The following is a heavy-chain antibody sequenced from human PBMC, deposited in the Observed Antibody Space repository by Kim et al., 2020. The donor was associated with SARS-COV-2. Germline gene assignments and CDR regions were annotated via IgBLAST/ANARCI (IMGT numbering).Heavy chain of an antibody. CDR2: TYYNSKWNN. CDR1: GDSVSRNGVA. CDR3: GRSVGGSGFSY. D-gene: IGHD1-26*01. Sequence: SQTLSLTCAISGDSVSRNGVAWTWIRQSPSRGLEWLGRTYYNSKWNNDYATSVKSRVIISPDTSKNQFSLHLESVTPEDTAVCYCGRSVGGSGFSYWGQGTLVTVSS. J-gene: IGHJ4*02. V-gene: IGHV6-1*01.